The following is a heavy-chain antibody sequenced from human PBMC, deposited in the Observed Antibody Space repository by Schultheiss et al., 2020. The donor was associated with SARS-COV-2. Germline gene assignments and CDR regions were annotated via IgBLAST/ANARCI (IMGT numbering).Heavy chain of an antibody. CDR2: INPDGSER. J-gene: IGHJ4*02. Sequence: GESLKISCAASGFTFSSYWMHWVRQAPGKGLEWVANINPDGSERYYVHSVKGRFTISRDNAKNSVYLQMNSLGAEDTAVYSCVTKGAYHSGYWGQGTLVTVSS. V-gene: IGHV3-7*01. CDR1: GFTFSSYW. CDR3: VTKGAYHSGY. D-gene: IGHD3-16*01.